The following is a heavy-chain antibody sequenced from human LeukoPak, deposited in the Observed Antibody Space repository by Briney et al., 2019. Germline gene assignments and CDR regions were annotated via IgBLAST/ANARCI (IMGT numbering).Heavy chain of an antibody. D-gene: IGHD2-15*01. CDR1: GGSISSSSYY. Sequence: SETLSLTCTGSGGSISSSSYYWGWIRQPPGKGLEWIGNIYYSGSTYYNPSLKSRVTMSVDTSKNQFSLKLSSVTAADTAVYYCASLFCSGGFCYSFDYWGQGTLVTVSS. J-gene: IGHJ4*02. CDR3: ASLFCSGGFCYSFDY. CDR2: IYYSGST. V-gene: IGHV4-39*07.